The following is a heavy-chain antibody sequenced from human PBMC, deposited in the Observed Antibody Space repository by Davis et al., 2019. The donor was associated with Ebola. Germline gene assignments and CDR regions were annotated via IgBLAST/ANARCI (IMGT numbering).Heavy chain of an antibody. CDR2: ISAYNGNT. CDR3: ARGRDGYNPTADY. D-gene: IGHD5-24*01. CDR1: GYTFTNYG. V-gene: IGHV1-18*01. J-gene: IGHJ4*02. Sequence: ASVQVSCKASGYTFTNYGVSWVRQAPGQGLEWMGWISAYNGNTNYAQKLQDRVTMTTDTSTSTAYMELRSLRSDDTAVYYCARGRDGYNPTADYWGQGTLVTVSS.